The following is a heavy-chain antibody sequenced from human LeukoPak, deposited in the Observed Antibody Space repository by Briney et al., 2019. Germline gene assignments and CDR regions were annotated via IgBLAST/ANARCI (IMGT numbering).Heavy chain of an antibody. J-gene: IGHJ4*02. CDR1: GYTLTELS. CDR2: FDPEDGET. Sequence: GASVKVSCKVSGYTLTELSMHWVRQAPGKGLEWMGGFDPEDGETIYAQKFQGRVTMTEDTSTDTAYMELSSLRSEDTAVYYCATNYYDSSGYYASFDYWGQGTLVTVSS. V-gene: IGHV1-24*01. D-gene: IGHD3-22*01. CDR3: ATNYYDSSGYYASFDY.